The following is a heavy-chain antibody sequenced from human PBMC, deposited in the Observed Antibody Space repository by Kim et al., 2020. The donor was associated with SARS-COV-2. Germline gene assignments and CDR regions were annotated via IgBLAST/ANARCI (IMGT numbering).Heavy chain of an antibody. J-gene: IGHJ4*02. Sequence: TYYRHSVKGRFSISRDDATHTVFLQMYSLRDEDTAMYFCGRSRTTVLHIDYWGLGTLITVSS. CDR2: T. V-gene: IGHV3-53*01. D-gene: IGHD2-21*01. CDR3: GRSRTTVLHIDY.